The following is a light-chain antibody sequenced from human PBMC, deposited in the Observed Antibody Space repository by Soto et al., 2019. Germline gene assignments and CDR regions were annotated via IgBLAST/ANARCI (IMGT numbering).Light chain of an antibody. CDR3: HQYNKWPPIT. CDR2: DAS. CDR1: QSVSSN. J-gene: IGKJ5*01. V-gene: IGKV3-15*01. Sequence: EILLTQSPATLSGSPGERATLSCRASQSVSSNLAWYQQKPGQAPRLLIFDASTRATGIPARFSGSGSGTEFTLPISNLKSEDFAVYYCHQYNKWPPITFGHGTRLEIK.